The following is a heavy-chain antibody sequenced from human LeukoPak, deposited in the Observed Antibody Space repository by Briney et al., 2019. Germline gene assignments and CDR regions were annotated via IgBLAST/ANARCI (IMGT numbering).Heavy chain of an antibody. D-gene: IGHD5-12*01. CDR2: IIPILGIA. Sequence: VASVKVSCKASGGTFSSYVISGVRQAPGQGLEWMGRIIPILGIANYAQKFQGRVTITADKSTSTAYMELSSLRSEDTAVYYCARVERVQVATLGAFDIWGQGTMVTVSS. J-gene: IGHJ3*02. CDR3: ARVERVQVATLGAFDI. CDR1: GGTFSSYV. V-gene: IGHV1-69*04.